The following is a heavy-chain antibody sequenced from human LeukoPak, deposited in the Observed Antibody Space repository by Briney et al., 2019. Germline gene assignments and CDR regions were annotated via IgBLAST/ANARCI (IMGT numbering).Heavy chain of an antibody. CDR3: ARDDSWIDY. CDR1: GGTISSYY. J-gene: IGHJ4*02. CDR2: IYTSGSS. V-gene: IGHV4-4*07. D-gene: IGHD1-26*01. Sequence: SETLSLTCTASGGTISSYYWSWIRQPAGKGLEWIGRIYTSGSSNYNPSLKSRVTMPVATSKNQFSLKLSSVPAADTAVYYCARDDSWIDYWGQGSLVTVYS.